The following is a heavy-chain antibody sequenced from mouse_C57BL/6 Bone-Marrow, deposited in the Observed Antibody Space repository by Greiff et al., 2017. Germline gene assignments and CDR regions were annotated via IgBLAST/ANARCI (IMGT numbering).Heavy chain of an antibody. V-gene: IGHV1-4*01. CDR1: GYTFTSYT. J-gene: IGHJ2*01. CDR2: INPSSGYT. CDR3: ARTTTVVPYYFDY. Sequence: QVQLQQSGAELARPGASVKMSCKASGYTFTSYTMHWVKQRPGQGLEWIGYINPSSGYTKYNQKFKDKATLTAAKSSSTAYMQLSSLTSEDAAVYYWARTTTVVPYYFDYWGQGTTLTVSS. D-gene: IGHD1-1*01.